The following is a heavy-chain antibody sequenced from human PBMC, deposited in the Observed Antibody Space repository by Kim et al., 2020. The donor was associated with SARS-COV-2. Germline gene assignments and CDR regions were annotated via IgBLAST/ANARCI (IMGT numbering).Heavy chain of an antibody. CDR3: ARSEYITMFGVVRAQGAFEL. CDR1: GGSISSYY. Sequence: SETLSLTCTVSGGSISSYYWSWIRQPPGKGLEWIGYIYYSGSTNYNPSLKSRVTISVDTSKNQFSLKLSSVTAADTAVYYCARSEYITMFGVVRAQGAFELWGQGTMVTVSS. D-gene: IGHD3-3*01. V-gene: IGHV4-59*01. J-gene: IGHJ3*01. CDR2: IYYSGST.